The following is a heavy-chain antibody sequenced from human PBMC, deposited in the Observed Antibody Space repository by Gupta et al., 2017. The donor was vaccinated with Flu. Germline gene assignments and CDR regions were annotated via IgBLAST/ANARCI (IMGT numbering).Heavy chain of an antibody. CDR2: ISDSSRTI. CDR3: ARDPDTPFIRVFDL. CDR1: GFIFSSYS. J-gene: IGHJ4*02. Sequence: EVQLVVSGGDLVQPGGSLRLSCAASGFIFSSYSMNWVRQAPGKGLEWISYISDSSRTIYYADSVKGRFTISRDNDRNSLYLQTNSLRAEDTAVYYCARDPDTPFIRVFDLWGQGTLVTVSS. D-gene: IGHD5-18*01. V-gene: IGHV3-48*04.